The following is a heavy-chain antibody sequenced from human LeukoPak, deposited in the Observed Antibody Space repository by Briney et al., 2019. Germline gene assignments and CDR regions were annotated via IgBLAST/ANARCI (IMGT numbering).Heavy chain of an antibody. V-gene: IGHV1-2*02. D-gene: IGHD1-26*01. Sequence: ASVKVSCKASGYTFIGYYMHWVRQAPGQGLEWMGWINPNSGGTNYAQKFQGRVTMTRDRSISTAYMELSRLRSDDTAMYFCARGRDSGSRTFYFDYWGQGTLVTVSS. CDR3: ARGRDSGSRTFYFDY. CDR1: GYTFIGYY. CDR2: INPNSGGT. J-gene: IGHJ4*02.